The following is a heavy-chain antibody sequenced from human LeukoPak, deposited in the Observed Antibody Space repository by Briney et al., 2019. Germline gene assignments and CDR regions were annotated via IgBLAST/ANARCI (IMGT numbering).Heavy chain of an antibody. CDR2: IYYSGST. Sequence: SETPSLTCTVSSYSISSDYYWAWIRQPPGKGLEWIGYIYYSGSTNYKPSLKSRVTVSVDTSKNQFSLKLSSVTAADTAVYYCASSDYVWGSYPLSYWGQGTLVTVSS. D-gene: IGHD3-16*01. V-gene: IGHV4-38-2*02. CDR1: SYSISSDYY. CDR3: ASSDYVWGSYPLSY. J-gene: IGHJ4*02.